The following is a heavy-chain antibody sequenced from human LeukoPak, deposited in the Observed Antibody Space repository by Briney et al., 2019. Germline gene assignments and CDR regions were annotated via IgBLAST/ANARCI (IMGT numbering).Heavy chain of an antibody. CDR1: GGSFSGYY. D-gene: IGHD3-10*01. J-gene: IGHJ2*01. CDR2: INHSGST. CDR3: ARGRGYYGSGRGYWYFDL. V-gene: IGHV4-34*01. Sequence: SETLSLTCAVYGGSFSGYYWSWIRQPPGKGLEWIGGINHSGSTNYSPSLKSRVTISVDTSKNQFSLKLSSVTAADTAVYYCARGRGYYGSGRGYWYFDLWGRGTLVTVSS.